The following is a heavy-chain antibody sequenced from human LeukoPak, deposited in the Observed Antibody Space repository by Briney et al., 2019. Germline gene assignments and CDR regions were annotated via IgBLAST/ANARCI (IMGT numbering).Heavy chain of an antibody. CDR3: ARGDSGEDAFDI. Sequence: SETLSLTCTVSGGSISSGDYYWSWIRQPPGKGLEWIGYIYYSGSTYYNPSLKSRVTISVDTSKNQFSLKLSSVTAADTAVYYSARGDSGEDAFDIWGQGTMVTVSS. V-gene: IGHV4-30-4*01. J-gene: IGHJ3*02. D-gene: IGHD2-15*01. CDR2: IYYSGST. CDR1: GGSISSGDYY.